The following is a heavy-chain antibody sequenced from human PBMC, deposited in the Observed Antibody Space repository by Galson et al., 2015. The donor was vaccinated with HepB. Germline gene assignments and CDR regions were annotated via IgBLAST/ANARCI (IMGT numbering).Heavy chain of an antibody. CDR1: GFTFSSYA. V-gene: IGHV3-30*04. CDR3: ARGVEAVAGDRFDS. J-gene: IGHJ4*02. Sequence: SLRLSCAASGFTFSSYAMHWVRQAPGKGLEWVALISFDGNIDYYSDSVKGRFTISRDNAKNTLYVQMNSLKVDDTAVYYCARGVEAVAGDRFDSWGQGTLATVSS. CDR2: ISFDGNID. D-gene: IGHD6-19*01.